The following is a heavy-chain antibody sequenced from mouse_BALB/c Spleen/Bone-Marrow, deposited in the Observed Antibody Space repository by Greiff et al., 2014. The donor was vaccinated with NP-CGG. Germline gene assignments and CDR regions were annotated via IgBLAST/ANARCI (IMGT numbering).Heavy chain of an antibody. Sequence: VQVVESGPGLVAPSQSLPITCTVSGFSLTSYGVHWVRQPPGKGLEWLGVIWAGGSTNYNSALMSRLSISKDNSESQVFLKMNSLQTDDTAIYYCARDRGYYKDVGDYWGQGTTLTVSS. CDR1: GFSLTSYG. V-gene: IGHV2-9*02. CDR3: ARDRGYYKDVGDY. J-gene: IGHJ2*01. D-gene: IGHD2-3*01. CDR2: IWAGGST.